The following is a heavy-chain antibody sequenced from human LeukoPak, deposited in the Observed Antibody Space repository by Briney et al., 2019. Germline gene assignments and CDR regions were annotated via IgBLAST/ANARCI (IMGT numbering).Heavy chain of an antibody. CDR1: GFTFSSYA. Sequence: PGGALRLSCAASGFTFSSYAMSGVREAPGKGLEWGSAISGSGGSTYYADSVKGRFTISRDNSKNTLYLQMNSLRAEDTAVYYCAKDLNYGSGTYFDYWGQGTLVTVSS. CDR2: ISGSGGST. CDR3: AKDLNYGSGTYFDY. D-gene: IGHD3-10*01. J-gene: IGHJ4*02. V-gene: IGHV3-23*01.